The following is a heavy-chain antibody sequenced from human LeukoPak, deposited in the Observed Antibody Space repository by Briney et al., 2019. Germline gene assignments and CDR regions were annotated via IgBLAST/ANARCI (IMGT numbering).Heavy chain of an antibody. CDR2: INHSGST. D-gene: IGHD2-2*01. CDR3: AGRDCSSTSCFIYYMDV. Sequence: SETLSLTCTVSGGSISSYFWSWIRQPAGKGLEWIGEINHSGSTNYNPSLKSRVTISVDTSKNQFSLKLSSVTAADTAVYYCAGRDCSSTSCFIYYMDVWGKGTTVTVSS. CDR1: GGSISSYF. V-gene: IGHV4-34*01. J-gene: IGHJ6*03.